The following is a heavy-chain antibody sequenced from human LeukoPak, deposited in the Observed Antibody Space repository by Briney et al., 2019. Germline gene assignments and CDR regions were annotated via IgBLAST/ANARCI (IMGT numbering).Heavy chain of an antibody. D-gene: IGHD6-25*01. J-gene: IGHJ4*02. Sequence: SETLSLTCTVSGDSLSSHYWSWIRQPPGKGLEWIGYIYYSGSTNYNPSLKSRVTISVDTSKNQFSLKLSSVTAADTAVYYCARASGQIYYWGQGTLVTVSS. CDR3: ARASGQIYY. CDR1: GDSLSSHY. CDR2: IYYSGST. V-gene: IGHV4-59*08.